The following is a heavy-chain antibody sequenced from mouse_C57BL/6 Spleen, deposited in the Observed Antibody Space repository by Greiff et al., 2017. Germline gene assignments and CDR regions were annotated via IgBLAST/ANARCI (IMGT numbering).Heavy chain of an antibody. J-gene: IGHJ4*01. CDR3: ARGGYYDYPYAMDY. CDR2: INPSNGGT. CDR1: GYTFTDYN. Sequence: EVQLQQSGPELVKPGASVKMSCKASGYTFTDYNMHWVKQSHGKSLEWIGYINPSNGGTSYNQKFKGKATLTVNKSSSTAYMELRSLTSEDSAVYYCARGGYYDYPYAMDYWGQGTSVTVSS. V-gene: IGHV1-22*01. D-gene: IGHD2-4*01.